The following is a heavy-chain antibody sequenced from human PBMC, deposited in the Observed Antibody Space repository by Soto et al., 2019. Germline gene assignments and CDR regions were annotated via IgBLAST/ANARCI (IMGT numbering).Heavy chain of an antibody. CDR2: ISYDGSNK. J-gene: IGHJ4*02. CDR3: ARSVGSTGDY. CDR1: GFTFSGYA. Sequence: LRLSCAASGFTFSGYAMHWVRQAPGKGLEWVAVISYDGSNKYYADSVKGRFTISRDNSKNTLYLQMNSLRAEDTAVYYCARSVGSTGDYWGQGTLVTVSS. D-gene: IGHD2-2*03. V-gene: IGHV3-30-3*01.